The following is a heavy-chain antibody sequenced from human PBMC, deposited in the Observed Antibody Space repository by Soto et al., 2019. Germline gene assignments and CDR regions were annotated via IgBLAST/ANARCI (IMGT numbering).Heavy chain of an antibody. V-gene: IGHV3-30-3*01. CDR2: ISYDGSNK. Sequence: QVQLVESGGGVVQPGRSLRLSCAASGFTFSSYAMHWVRQAPGKGLEWVAVISYDGSNKYYADSVKGRFTISRDNSKKPVCVEREVPGAGETVVFFWGRGGGGDGGGYAKAPLGYWGQGTLVTVSS. D-gene: IGHD5-12*01. CDR1: GFTFSSYA. J-gene: IGHJ4*02. CDR3: GRGGGGDGGGYAKAPLGY.